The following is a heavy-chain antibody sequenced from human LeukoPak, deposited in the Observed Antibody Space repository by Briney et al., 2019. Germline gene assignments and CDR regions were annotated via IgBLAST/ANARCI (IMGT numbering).Heavy chain of an antibody. J-gene: IGHJ3*02. CDR1: GFTFSSYG. D-gene: IGHD3-22*01. V-gene: IGHV3-23*01. CDR2: ISGSGGST. CDR3: TRYDISGPPM. Sequence: PGGSLRLSCAASGFTFSSYGMSWVRQAPGKGLEWVSAISGSGGSTYYADSVKGRFTISRDDSKKTAYLQMNSLKTEDTAVYYCTRYDISGPPMWGQGTLVTVSS.